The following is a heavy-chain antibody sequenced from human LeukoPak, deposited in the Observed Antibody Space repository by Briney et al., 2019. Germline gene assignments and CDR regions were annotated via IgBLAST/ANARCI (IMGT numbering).Heavy chain of an antibody. CDR1: GYMFSSYG. J-gene: IGHJ4*02. V-gene: IGHV1-18*01. Sequence: ASVNVSCKASGYMFSSYGITSVRQAPGQGREGMGWISAYNSNTKSAQNLQGRVIMTTDTSTNTAHMELRSLRSDDTAVYYCARIASDGSGTNHYWGQGTQVIVSS. D-gene: IGHD3-10*01. CDR2: ISAYNSNT. CDR3: ARIASDGSGTNHY.